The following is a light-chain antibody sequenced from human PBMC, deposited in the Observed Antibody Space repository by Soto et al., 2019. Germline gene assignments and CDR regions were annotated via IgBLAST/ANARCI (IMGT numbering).Light chain of an antibody. Sequence: DIQMTQSPSSLSASVGDRVTITCRASQSIISYLYWYQQKPGKAPKLLIYAASSLQSGVPSRFSSSGSGTDFTLTISRLQPEYVATFYLQQSCSTLWTFGQGTKVKIK. CDR3: QQSCSTLWT. V-gene: IGKV1-39*01. CDR1: QSIISY. J-gene: IGKJ1*01. CDR2: AAS.